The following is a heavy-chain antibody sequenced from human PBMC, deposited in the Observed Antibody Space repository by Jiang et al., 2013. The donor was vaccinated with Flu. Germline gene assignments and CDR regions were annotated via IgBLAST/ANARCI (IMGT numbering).Heavy chain of an antibody. J-gene: IGHJ4*02. CDR2: ITSGGGII. CDR1: GFTFSRYD. D-gene: IGHD5-18*01. V-gene: IGHV3-48*03. CDR3: VREDTTLDS. Sequence: VQLVESGGGLVQPGGSLRLSCAASGFTFSRYDMNWVRQAPGKGLVWVSCITSGGGIIYYADSVKGRFTISRDNDKNTLYLQMKNLRAEDTAIYYCVREDTTLDSWGQGTLVTVSS.